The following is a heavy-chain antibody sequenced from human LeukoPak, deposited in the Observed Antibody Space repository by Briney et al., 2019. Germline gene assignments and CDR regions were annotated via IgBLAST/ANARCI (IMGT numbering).Heavy chain of an antibody. CDR2: IYYSGNT. Sequence: SETLSLTCAVYGGSFSGYYWSWIRQPPGKGLEWIGYIYYSGNTYYNPSLKSRISISVDTSKKQFSLKLSSVTAADTAVYYCARYHGGFDIWGQGTMVTVSS. D-gene: IGHD4-23*01. CDR3: ARYHGGFDI. V-gene: IGHV4-30-4*08. J-gene: IGHJ3*02. CDR1: GGSFSGYY.